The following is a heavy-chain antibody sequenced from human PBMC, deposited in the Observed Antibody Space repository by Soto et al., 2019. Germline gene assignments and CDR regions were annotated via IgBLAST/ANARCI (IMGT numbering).Heavy chain of an antibody. CDR3: AKDAAVAFDI. J-gene: IGHJ3*02. CDR1: GFTFSNYG. V-gene: IGHV3-30*18. Sequence: QVHLVESGGGVVQPGRSLRLSCAASGFTFSNYGMHWVRQAPGKGLEWLTVMSFDGSNEYYADSVKGRLTISRDNSKNTLILQMNSLRTEDTAVYHCAKDAAVAFDIWGQGTMVTVSS. CDR2: MSFDGSNE. D-gene: IGHD2-15*01.